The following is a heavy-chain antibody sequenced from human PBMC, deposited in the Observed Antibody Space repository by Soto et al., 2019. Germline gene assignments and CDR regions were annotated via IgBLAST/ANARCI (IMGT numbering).Heavy chain of an antibody. J-gene: IGHJ4*02. CDR3: ARAFTGDCSSTSCATFDY. V-gene: IGHV1-46*03. Sequence: GASVKVSCKASGYTFTSYYMHWVRQAPGQGLEWMGIINPSGGSTSYAQKFQGRVTMTRDTSTSTVYMELSSLRSEDTAVYYCARAFTGDCSSTSCATFDYWGQGTLVTVSS. CDR1: GYTFTSYY. D-gene: IGHD2-2*01. CDR2: INPSGGST.